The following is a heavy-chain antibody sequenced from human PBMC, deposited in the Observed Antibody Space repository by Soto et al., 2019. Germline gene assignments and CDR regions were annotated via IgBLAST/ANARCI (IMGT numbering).Heavy chain of an antibody. Sequence: EVQLVESGGGLVQPGGSLRLSCAASGLTFSAAAMHWVRQASGKGLEWVGRIRNKAYNYATVYGEPVKGRFTISRDDSKNMAYLQINSLKTEDPAVYYCCRHDPNWGSFDYWGLGTLVTVSS. CDR2: IRNKAYNYAT. CDR1: GLTFSAAA. J-gene: IGHJ4*02. CDR3: CRHDPNWGSFDY. V-gene: IGHV3-73*02. D-gene: IGHD7-27*01.